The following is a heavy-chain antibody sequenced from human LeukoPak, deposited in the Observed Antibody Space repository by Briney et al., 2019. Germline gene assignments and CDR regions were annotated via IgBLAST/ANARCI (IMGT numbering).Heavy chain of an antibody. CDR3: ARREDYYFDY. V-gene: IGHV3-30*03. Sequence: GGSLRLSCAASGFTFSSNGMHWVRQAPGKGLEWVAVISYDGNIKYYADSVKGRFTISRDKPKNSLYLQMNSLRAEDTAVYYCARREDYYFDYWGQGTLVTVSS. J-gene: IGHJ4*02. CDR2: ISYDGNIK. CDR1: GFTFSSNG. D-gene: IGHD3/OR15-3a*01.